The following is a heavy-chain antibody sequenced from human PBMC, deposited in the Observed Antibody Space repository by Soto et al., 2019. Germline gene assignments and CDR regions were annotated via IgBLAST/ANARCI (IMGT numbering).Heavy chain of an antibody. CDR1: GGSFSGYY. CDR2: INDSGST. CDR3: AIALLVWFGELSRRGGYYYYMDV. Sequence: QVQLQQWGAGLLKPSETLSLTCAVYGGSFSGYYWCWIRQTPGKGLEWIGEINDSGSTNHKPSRNSLSTTLVDTPKNHFSLKLSSVTAADPAVYYCAIALLVWFGELSRRGGYYYYMDVWGKGTTVTVSS. V-gene: IGHV4-34*04. D-gene: IGHD3-10*01. J-gene: IGHJ6*03.